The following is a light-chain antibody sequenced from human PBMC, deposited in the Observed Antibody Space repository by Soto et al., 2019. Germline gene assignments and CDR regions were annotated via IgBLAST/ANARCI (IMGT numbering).Light chain of an antibody. CDR3: QQKGR. V-gene: IGKV3-20*01. J-gene: IGKJ1*01. CDR1: QSVSSSY. Sequence: IVLTQSPGTLSLSPGERATLSCGASQSVSSSYLGCYQLKPGQAPRLLMYGASSRATGIPDRFSGSGSGTDFTLTISRLEPEDFAVYYCQQKGRIGQGTKVEIK. CDR2: GAS.